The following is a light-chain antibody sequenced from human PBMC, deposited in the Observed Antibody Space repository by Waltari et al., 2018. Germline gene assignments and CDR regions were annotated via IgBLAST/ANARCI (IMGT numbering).Light chain of an antibody. CDR1: QDISNY. V-gene: IGKV1-33*01. Sequence: DIQMTQSPSSLSASVGDRVTITCQASQDISNYLNWYQQKPGKAPKLLIYDASNLETGVPSRFSGSGSGTDFTFTISSLQPEDIATYYCQQYNSYYRTFGQGTKLEIK. CDR3: QQYNSYYRT. CDR2: DAS. J-gene: IGKJ2*01.